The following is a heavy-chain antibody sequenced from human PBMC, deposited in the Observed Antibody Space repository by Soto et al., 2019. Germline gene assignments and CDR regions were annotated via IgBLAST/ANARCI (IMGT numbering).Heavy chain of an antibody. D-gene: IGHD3-22*01. V-gene: IGHV3-23*01. Sequence: GGSLRLSCAASGFTSANYAMSWVRQAPGKGLEWVSATSGSGGNPYYADSVKGRFTISRDNSKNTLYLQMNSLRAEDTAVFYCARATYHYDSTTYFRVYFDSWGQGALVTVSS. CDR1: GFTSANYA. CDR3: ARATYHYDSTTYFRVYFDS. J-gene: IGHJ4*02. CDR2: TSGSGGNP.